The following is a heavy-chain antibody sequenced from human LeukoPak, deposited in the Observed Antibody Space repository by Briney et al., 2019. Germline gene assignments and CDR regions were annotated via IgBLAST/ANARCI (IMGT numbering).Heavy chain of an antibody. CDR2: IYHSGST. V-gene: IGHV4-4*02. Sequence: SETLSLTCGVSGGSLSSDNWWNWLRQPPGKGLEWIGDIYHSGSTNYNPSLKSRVTISLDESKNQFSLKLISVTAADTAVYYCARERGVDTAMDTFYYYYYGMDVWGQGTTVTVSS. CDR1: GGSLSSDNW. CDR3: ARERGVDTAMDTFYYYYYGMDV. J-gene: IGHJ6*02. D-gene: IGHD5-18*01.